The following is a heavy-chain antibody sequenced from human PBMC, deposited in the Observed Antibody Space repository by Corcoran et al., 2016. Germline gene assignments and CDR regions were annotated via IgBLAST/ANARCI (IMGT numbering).Heavy chain of an antibody. Sequence: QVTLKESGPALVKPTKTLTLTCTFSGFSLSTNGMRVSWIRQPPGKALEWLARIDWDNDKFYSTSLKTRLTISKDTSKNQVVLTMTNMYPEDTATYYWERIGYGWGPWHFDLWGRGTLVTVSS. CDR2: IDWDNDK. CDR1: GFSLSTNGMR. D-gene: IGHD3-10*01. J-gene: IGHJ2*01. CDR3: ERIGYGWGPWHFDL. V-gene: IGHV2-70*04.